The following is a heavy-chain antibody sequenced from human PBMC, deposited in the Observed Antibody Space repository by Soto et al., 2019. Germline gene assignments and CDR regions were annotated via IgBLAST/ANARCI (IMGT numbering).Heavy chain of an antibody. J-gene: IGHJ1*01. CDR1: GYTFTAYG. V-gene: IGHV1-18*01. D-gene: IGHD5-12*01. CDR2: VGTANANT. CDR3: ARSAKKTWLPDF. Sequence: ASVKVSCKTSGYTFTAYGLAWLRQAPGQRPEWLGWVGTANANTNYAEKFQGRVTMTSDRSATTTYMELRSLRSEDTAVFCCARSAKKTWLPDFWGQGTLVTVSS.